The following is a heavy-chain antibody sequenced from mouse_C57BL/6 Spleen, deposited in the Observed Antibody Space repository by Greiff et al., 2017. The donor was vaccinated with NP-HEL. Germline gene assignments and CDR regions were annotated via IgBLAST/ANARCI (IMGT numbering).Heavy chain of an antibody. D-gene: IGHD2-5*01. CDR2: ISSGSSTI. V-gene: IGHV5-17*01. CDR3: ARGTWSNPDY. CDR1: GFTFSDYG. Sequence: EVKLVESGGGLVKPGGSLKLSCAASGFTFSDYGMHWVRQAPEKGLEWVAYISSGSSTIYYADTVTGRFTISRDNAKNTLFLQMTSLRSEDTAMYYCARGTWSNPDYWGQGTTLTVSS. J-gene: IGHJ2*01.